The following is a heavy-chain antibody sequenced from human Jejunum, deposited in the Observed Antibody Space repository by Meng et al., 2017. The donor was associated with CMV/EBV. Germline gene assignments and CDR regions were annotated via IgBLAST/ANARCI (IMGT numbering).Heavy chain of an antibody. V-gene: IGHV4-4*02. CDR1: GGSTSSSNW. CDR3: ASFPPPGKQWLVTDY. J-gene: IGHJ4*02. Sequence: QVQLPESGPGRVKPSGPLSLTCAVSGGSTSSSNWWSWVRQPPGKGLEWIGEIYHSGSTNYNPSLKSRVTISVDKSKNQFSLKLSSVTAADTAVYYCASFPPPGKQWLVTDYWGQGTLVTVSS. D-gene: IGHD6-19*01. CDR2: IYHSGST.